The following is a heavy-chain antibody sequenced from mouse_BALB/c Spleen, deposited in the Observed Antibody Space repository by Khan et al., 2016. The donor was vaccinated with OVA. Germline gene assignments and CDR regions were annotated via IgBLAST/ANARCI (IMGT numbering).Heavy chain of an antibody. Sequence: QMQLEESGAELVRPGSSVKISCKASGYAFSTYWMNWVKQRPGQGLEWIGQIYPGDGDTNYNGKFKGKATLTADKSSSTVYMQLSSLTSEDSAVYFCTRSIYYDYDEGNYYAMDYGGQGTSVTVSS. V-gene: IGHV1-80*01. D-gene: IGHD2-4*01. CDR3: TRSIYYDYDEGNYYAMDY. CDR1: GYAFSTYW. CDR2: IYPGDGDT. J-gene: IGHJ4*01.